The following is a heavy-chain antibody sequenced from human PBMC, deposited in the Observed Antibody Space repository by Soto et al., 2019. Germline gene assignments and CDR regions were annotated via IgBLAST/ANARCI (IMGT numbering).Heavy chain of an antibody. J-gene: IGHJ4*02. CDR1: GGSFSGYY. CDR2: INHSGST. V-gene: IGHV4-34*01. Sequence: SETLSLTXAVYGGSFSGYYWTWIRQPPGKGLEWIGEINHSGSTNYKLSLKSRVTISADTSKSQCSLKLSSVTAADTAVYYSARGPDSRGLGATNPSHGGQGTLVAVSS. CDR3: ARGPDSRGLGATNPSH. D-gene: IGHD1-26*01.